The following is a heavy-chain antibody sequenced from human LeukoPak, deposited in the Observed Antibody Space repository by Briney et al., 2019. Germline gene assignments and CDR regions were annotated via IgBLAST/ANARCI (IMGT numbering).Heavy chain of an antibody. D-gene: IGHD5-12*01. CDR1: GGSFSGYY. Sequence: SETLSLTCAVYGGSFSGYYWSWIRQPPGKGLEWIGEINYSGSTNYNPSLKSRVTISVDTSKNQFSLKLSSVTAADTAVYYCARHGVLRWLPRTASFDYWGQGTLVTVSS. CDR3: ARHGVLRWLPRTASFDY. V-gene: IGHV4-34*01. J-gene: IGHJ4*02. CDR2: INYSGST.